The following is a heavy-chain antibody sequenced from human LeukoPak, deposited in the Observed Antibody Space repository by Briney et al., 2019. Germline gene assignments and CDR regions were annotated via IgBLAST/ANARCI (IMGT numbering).Heavy chain of an antibody. CDR3: ARDGDIVVVWWLDP. Sequence: GGSLRLSCAASGFTFSSYSMNWVRQAPGKGLEWVSYISSSSSTIYYADSVKGRFTISRDNAKNSLYLQMNSLRAEDTAVYYCARDGDIVVVWWLDPWGQGTLVTVSS. CDR1: GFTFSSYS. CDR2: ISSSSSTI. V-gene: IGHV3-48*04. D-gene: IGHD2-2*01. J-gene: IGHJ5*02.